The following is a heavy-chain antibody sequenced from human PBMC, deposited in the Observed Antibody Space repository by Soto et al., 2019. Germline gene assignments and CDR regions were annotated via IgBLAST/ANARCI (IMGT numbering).Heavy chain of an antibody. J-gene: IGHJ6*02. D-gene: IGHD6-6*01. CDR1: GGCISSRSYY. CDR3: ARLRIGSSSDYYYYYGMDV. CDR2: IYYSGST. Sequence: XGSLALSCTVSGGCISSRSYYWGWIRQPPGKGLEWIGSIYYSGSTYYNPSLKSRVTISVDTSKNQFSLKLSSVTAADTAVYYCARLRIGSSSDYYYYYGMDVWGQGTTVTVSS. V-gene: IGHV4-39*01.